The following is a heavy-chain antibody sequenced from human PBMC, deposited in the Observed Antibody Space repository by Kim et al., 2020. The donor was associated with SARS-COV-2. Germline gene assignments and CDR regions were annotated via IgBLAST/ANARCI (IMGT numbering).Heavy chain of an antibody. D-gene: IGHD6-19*01. J-gene: IGHJ4*02. V-gene: IGHV3-53*01. CDR3: AREGAVVGHIDY. Sequence: YYADTVTIRFTISRDNSNNTLYHQMNSLIADDMAMYYCAREGAVVGHIDYWGQGTLVSVST.